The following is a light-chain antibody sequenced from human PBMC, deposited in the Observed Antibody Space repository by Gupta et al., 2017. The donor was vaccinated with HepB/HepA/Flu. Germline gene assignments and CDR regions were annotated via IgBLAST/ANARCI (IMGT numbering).Light chain of an antibody. CDR1: SSDVGSSNI. Sequence: QSVLTQTASVSGSPGQSITISCTGTSSDVGSSNIVSWYQQHPSKVPKLLIYEGNKRPSGVSNRFSGSKSGNTAFLTISGRQADDESNYYGCSYAGGGTFLFGGGTKLTVL. CDR3: CSYAGGGTFL. CDR2: EGN. J-gene: IGLJ2*01. V-gene: IGLV2-23*01.